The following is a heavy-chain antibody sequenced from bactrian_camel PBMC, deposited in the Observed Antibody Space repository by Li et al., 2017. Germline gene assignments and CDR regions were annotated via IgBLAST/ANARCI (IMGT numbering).Heavy chain of an antibody. CDR3: AARNVARGSHFSLGHAPALRRDEYNF. V-gene: IGHV3S37*01. J-gene: IGHJ4*01. D-gene: IGHD2*01. Sequence: VQLVESGGGLVQSGGSLTLTCVASGFAISDHGMSWVRRPPGKDLAYVATINTDGRTHYRESVEGRFTISQDNSKNTLFLQMNVLRPEETAMYYCAARNVARGSHFSLGHAPALRRDEYNFWGQGTQVTVS. CDR1: GFAISDHG. CDR2: INTDGRT.